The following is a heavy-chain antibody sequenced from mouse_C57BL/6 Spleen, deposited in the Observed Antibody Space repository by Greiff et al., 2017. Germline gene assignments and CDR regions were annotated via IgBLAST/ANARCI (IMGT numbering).Heavy chain of an antibody. CDR3: ARVSFPYYDDSSDEDY. J-gene: IGHJ2*01. V-gene: IGHV1-55*01. CDR2: IYPGSGST. D-gene: IGHD1-1*01. CDR1: GYTFTSYW. Sequence: QVQLQQSGAELVKPGASVTMSCKASGYTFTSYWITWVKQRPGQGLEWIGDIYPGSGSTTFNEKFKSKATLTVDTSSSTAYMQLSSLTSEDSAVYDCARVSFPYYDDSSDEDYWGQGTTLTVSS.